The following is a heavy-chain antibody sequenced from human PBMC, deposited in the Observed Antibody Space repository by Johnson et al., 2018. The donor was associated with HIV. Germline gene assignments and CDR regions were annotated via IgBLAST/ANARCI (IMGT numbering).Heavy chain of an antibody. V-gene: IGHV3-66*01. CDR3: ARGLRLDDAFDI. CDR1: GFTVSRNY. CDR2: LYSGGST. D-gene: IGHD4-11*01. Sequence: VQLVESGGGLVQPGGSLRLSCAASGFTVSRNYMSWVRQAPGKGLEWVSVLYSGGSTYYADSVKGRFTISRDNAKNSLYLQMNSLRAEDTAVYYCARGLRLDDAFDIWGQGTMVTVSS. J-gene: IGHJ3*02.